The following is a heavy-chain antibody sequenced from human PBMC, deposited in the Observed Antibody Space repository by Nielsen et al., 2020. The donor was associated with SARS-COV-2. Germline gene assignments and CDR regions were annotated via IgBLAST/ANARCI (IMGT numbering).Heavy chain of an antibody. J-gene: IGHJ2*01. D-gene: IGHD1-1*01. V-gene: IGHV3-48*04. CDR2: IASSDKTT. Sequence: GESLKISCAASGFTFSTYTMNWVRQAPGKGLEWVSYIASSDKTTYYADSVKGRFTVSRDNSKNLVHLQMNSLRAEDTGVYYCARDMGEPPTNRWYFDLWGRGTVVSVSS. CDR3: ARDMGEPPTNRWYFDL. CDR1: GFTFSTYT.